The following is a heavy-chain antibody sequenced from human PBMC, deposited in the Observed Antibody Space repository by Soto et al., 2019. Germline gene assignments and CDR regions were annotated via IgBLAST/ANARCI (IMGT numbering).Heavy chain of an antibody. J-gene: IGHJ4*02. V-gene: IGHV1-69*01. CDR3: ARAVAVAGTPYFDY. Sequence: QVQLVQSGAEVKKPGSSVKVSCKASGDTFSSYAISWVRQAPGQGLEWMGGIIPIFGTANYAQKFQGRVTITADESTSTAYMELSSLRSEDTAVYYCARAVAVAGTPYFDYWGQGTLVTVSS. D-gene: IGHD6-19*01. CDR1: GDTFSSYA. CDR2: IIPIFGTA.